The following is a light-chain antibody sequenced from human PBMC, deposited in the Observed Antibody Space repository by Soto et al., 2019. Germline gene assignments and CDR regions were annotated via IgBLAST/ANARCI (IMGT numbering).Light chain of an antibody. J-gene: IGLJ3*02. CDR2: DVS. CDR1: SGDVGGYNF. CDR3: CSYGGSYTWV. Sequence: QSVLTQPRSVFGSPGQSVTISCTGASGDVGGYNFVSWYQQHPGKAPTLMIFDVSQRPSGVPDRFSGSKSGNTASLTISGLQAEDEADYYCCSYGGSYTWVFGGGTKLTVL. V-gene: IGLV2-11*01.